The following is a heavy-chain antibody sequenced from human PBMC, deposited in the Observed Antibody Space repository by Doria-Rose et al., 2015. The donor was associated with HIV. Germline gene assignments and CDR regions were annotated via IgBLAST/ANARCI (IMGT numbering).Heavy chain of an antibody. CDR3: AKAPIIGPKYYFYMDV. J-gene: IGHJ6*03. D-gene: IGHD3-3*01. V-gene: IGHV3-9*01. Sequence: VQLVQSGGGLVQPGRSLRLSYVGSGFSFESYAMHWVRLAPGKGLEWVAIISWDSGAKGNADSVEGRFTTSRDNAKKSVYLEMRSLRPEDTAFYYCAKAPIIGPKYYFYMDVWGKGTAVTVSS. CDR1: GFSFESYA. CDR2: ISWDSGAK.